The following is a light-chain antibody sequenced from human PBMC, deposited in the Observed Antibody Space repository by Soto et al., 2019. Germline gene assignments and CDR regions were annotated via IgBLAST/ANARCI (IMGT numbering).Light chain of an antibody. J-gene: IGKJ2*01. CDR1: QSISSW. Sequence: DIQMTQSPSTLSASVGDRVTITCRASQSISSWLAWYQQKPGKAPKLLIYDASSLESGFPSRFSGSGSGTEFTLTISSLQPDDFATYYCQQYNSYPYTFGQVTTLEIK. CDR3: QQYNSYPYT. CDR2: DAS. V-gene: IGKV1-5*01.